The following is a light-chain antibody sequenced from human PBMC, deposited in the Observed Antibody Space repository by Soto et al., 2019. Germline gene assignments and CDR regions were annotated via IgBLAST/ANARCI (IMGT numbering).Light chain of an antibody. J-gene: IGKJ4*01. Sequence: EIALTQSPATLSLSPGERATLSCRASQSVSSYLAWYQQKPGQAPRLLIYDASNRATGIPARFSGSGSGTDFTLTISSLEPEDFAFYYCQQRSNWPPVFGGGTKVDIK. V-gene: IGKV3-11*01. CDR3: QQRSNWPPV. CDR1: QSVSSY. CDR2: DAS.